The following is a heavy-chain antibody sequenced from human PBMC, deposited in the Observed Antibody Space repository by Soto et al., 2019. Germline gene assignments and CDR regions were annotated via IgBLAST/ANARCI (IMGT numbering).Heavy chain of an antibody. CDR2: IYDSGST. D-gene: IGHD4-17*01. J-gene: IGHJ2*01. Sequence: SETLSLTCTVSGGSISGGVGGLYYWSWIRQPPGKGLEWIGYIYDSGSTYYNPSPKSRVTISVDTSKNQFSLRLSSVTAADTAVYYCAREVIPLTTDWYFDLWGRGTLVTVSS. V-gene: IGHV4-30-4*01. CDR1: GGSISGGVGGLYY. CDR3: AREVIPLTTDWYFDL.